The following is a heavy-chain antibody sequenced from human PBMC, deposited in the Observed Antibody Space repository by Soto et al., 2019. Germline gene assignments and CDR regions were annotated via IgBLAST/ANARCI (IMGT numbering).Heavy chain of an antibody. V-gene: IGHV3-30*18. CDR2: ISYDGSNK. Sequence: VGSLRLSCAASGFTFSSYGMHWVRQAPGKGLEWVAVISYDGSNKYYADSVKGRFTISRDNSKNTLYLQMNSLRAEDTAVYYCAKDFHGDPSFGYFDLWGRGTLVTVSS. CDR1: GFTFSSYG. D-gene: IGHD4-17*01. CDR3: AKDFHGDPSFGYFDL. J-gene: IGHJ2*01.